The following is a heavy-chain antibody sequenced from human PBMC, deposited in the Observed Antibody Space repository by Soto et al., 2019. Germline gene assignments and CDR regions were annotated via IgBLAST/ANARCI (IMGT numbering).Heavy chain of an antibody. CDR2: IKSKIDGATT. V-gene: IGHV3-15*01. D-gene: IGHD3-10*01. J-gene: IGHJ6*02. Sequence: EVQLVESGGGLVKPGGSLRLSCTASGFIFSNARMSWVRQAPGKGLEWVGRIKSKIDGATTDYAAPVKGRFTISRDDSKNTLYLQMNSLKTEDTAVYYCTTPDGGRLWFGEFTQSARVDVWGQGTTVTVSS. CDR3: TTPDGGRLWFGEFTQSARVDV. CDR1: GFIFSNAR.